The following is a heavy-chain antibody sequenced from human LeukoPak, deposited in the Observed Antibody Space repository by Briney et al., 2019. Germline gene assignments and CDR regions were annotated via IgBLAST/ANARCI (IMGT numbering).Heavy chain of an antibody. CDR1: GYTFTGYY. D-gene: IGHD6-19*01. CDR3: AKIVAVAGTRCLDP. V-gene: IGHV1-2*02. CDR2: INPNSGGT. J-gene: IGHJ5*02. Sequence: VASVKVSCKASGYTFTGYYMHWVRQAPGQGLEWMGWINPNSGGTSYAQKFQGRVTMTRDTSISTAYMELSSLTSDDTAVYYCAKIVAVAGTRCLDPWGQGTLVTVSS.